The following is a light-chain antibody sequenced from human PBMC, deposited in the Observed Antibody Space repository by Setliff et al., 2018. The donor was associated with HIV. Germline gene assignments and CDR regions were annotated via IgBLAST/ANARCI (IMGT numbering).Light chain of an antibody. CDR3: SSYTGSSTLYV. CDR1: SSDVGAYNY. Sequence: QSVLTQPASVSGSPGQSITISCTGTSSDVGAYNYVSWYQQDPGKAPKLMIYEVSNRPSGVSDRFSGSKSGNTASLTISGLQAEDEADSYCSSYTGSSTLYVFGTGTKVTVL. J-gene: IGLJ1*01. V-gene: IGLV2-14*01. CDR2: EVS.